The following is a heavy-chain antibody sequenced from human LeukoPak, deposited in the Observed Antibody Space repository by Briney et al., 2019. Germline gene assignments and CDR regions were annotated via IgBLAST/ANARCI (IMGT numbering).Heavy chain of an antibody. V-gene: IGHV3-21*01. Sequence: GGSLRLSCAASGFTFSSYSMNWVRQAPGRGLEWVSSISSSSYIYYADSVKGRFTISRDNAKNSLYLQMNSLRAEDTAVYYCARDYYDSSGQRHDAFDIWGQGTMVTVSS. CDR2: ISSSSYI. J-gene: IGHJ3*02. CDR1: GFTFSSYS. CDR3: ARDYYDSSGQRHDAFDI. D-gene: IGHD3-22*01.